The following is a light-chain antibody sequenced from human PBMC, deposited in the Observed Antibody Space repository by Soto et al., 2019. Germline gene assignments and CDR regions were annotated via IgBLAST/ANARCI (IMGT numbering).Light chain of an antibody. Sequence: QSALTQPPSASGSPGQSVTISCTGTSSDVGGYNYVSWYQQHPGKAPKLMIYEVSKRPSGVPDRLSGSKSGNTAALTVSGLQVEDEADYYCASYTGSDTLVFGGGTKRTVL. J-gene: IGLJ2*01. V-gene: IGLV2-8*01. CDR2: EVS. CDR1: SSDVGGYNY. CDR3: ASYTGSDTLV.